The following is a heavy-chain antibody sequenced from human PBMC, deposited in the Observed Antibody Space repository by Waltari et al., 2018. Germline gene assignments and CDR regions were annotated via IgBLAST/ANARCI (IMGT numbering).Heavy chain of an antibody. Sequence: QVQLQESGPGLVKPSETLSLTCTVSGYSISSGYYWCWIRQPPGKGLGWIGRIYHSGSTYYNPSLKSRVTISVDTSKTQFSLKLSSVTAADTAVYYCAREGPEGQWLALYYFDYWCQGTLVTVSS. D-gene: IGHD6-19*01. CDR3: AREGPEGQWLALYYFDY. CDR1: GYSISSGYY. J-gene: IGHJ4*02. V-gene: IGHV4-38-2*02. CDR2: IYHSGST.